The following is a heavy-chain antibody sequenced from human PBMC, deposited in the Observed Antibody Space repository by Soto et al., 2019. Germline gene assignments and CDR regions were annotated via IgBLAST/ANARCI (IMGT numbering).Heavy chain of an antibody. D-gene: IGHD3-22*01. J-gene: IGHJ4*02. CDR2: ISYDGSNK. CDR3: ARDLSRGITMIALEIHY. V-gene: IGHV3-30*04. CDR1: GFTFSNYA. Sequence: VGSLRLSCVVSGFTFSNYAIHWVRQAPGKGLELVAIISYDGSNKYYTESVRGRFTVSRDNPKNTVYLQMSTLRPEDTAVYYCARDLSRGITMIALEIHYWGQGTRVTVSS.